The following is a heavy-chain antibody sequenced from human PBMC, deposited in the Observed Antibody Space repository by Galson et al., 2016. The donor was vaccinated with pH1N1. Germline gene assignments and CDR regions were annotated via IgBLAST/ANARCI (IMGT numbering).Heavy chain of an antibody. J-gene: IGHJ5*02. Sequence: QSGAEVKKPGESLKISCKGSGYSFTNYWIGWVRQIPGKGLEWMGVIYPGDSDVRYTPSFQGQVTISADKSISTAYLQWGSLRASDTAMYYCARAPGIDWAAMPWDAWGQGTLDTVAS. V-gene: IGHV5-51*03. D-gene: IGHD2-2*01. CDR3: ARAPGIDWAAMPWDA. CDR1: GYSFTNYW. CDR2: IYPGDSDV.